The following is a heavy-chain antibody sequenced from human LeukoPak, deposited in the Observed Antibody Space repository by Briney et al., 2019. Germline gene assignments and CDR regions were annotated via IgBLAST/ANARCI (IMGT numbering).Heavy chain of an antibody. Sequence: PGGSLRLSCAASGFTFSSYWMSWVRQAPGKGLEWVANIKQDGSEKYYVDSVKGRFTISRDNAKNSLYLQMNSLRAEDTAVYYCARSGNSGSYYFDYWGQGTLVTVSS. CDR2: IKQDGSEK. CDR1: GFTFSSYW. D-gene: IGHD1-26*01. J-gene: IGHJ4*02. CDR3: ARSGNSGSYYFDY. V-gene: IGHV3-7*01.